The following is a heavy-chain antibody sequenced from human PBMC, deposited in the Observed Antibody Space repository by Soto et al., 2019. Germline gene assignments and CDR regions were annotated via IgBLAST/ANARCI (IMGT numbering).Heavy chain of an antibody. J-gene: IGHJ5*02. V-gene: IGHV3-21*01. Sequence: EVQLVESGGGLVKPGGSLRLSCAASGFTFSSYSMNWVRQAPGKGLEWVSSISSSSSYIYYADSVKGRFTISRDNAKNSLYLQMNSLRAEDTAVYYCARCGTWELPTNWFDPWGQGTLVTVSS. CDR2: ISSSSSYI. CDR1: GFTFSSYS. CDR3: ARCGTWELPTNWFDP. D-gene: IGHD1-26*01.